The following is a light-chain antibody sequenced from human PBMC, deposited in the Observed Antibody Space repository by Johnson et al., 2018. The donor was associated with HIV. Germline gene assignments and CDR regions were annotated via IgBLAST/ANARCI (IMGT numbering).Light chain of an antibody. J-gene: IGLJ1*01. V-gene: IGLV1-51*01. CDR2: DNN. Sequence: QSVLTQSPSVSAAPGQKVTISCSGSSSNIGNNYVSWYQQLPGTAPKLLIYDNNKRPSGIPDRFSGSKSGTSATLGITGLQTGDEADYYCRTWDTSLRTGFFGTGTKVTVL. CDR3: RTWDTSLRTGF. CDR1: SSNIGNNY.